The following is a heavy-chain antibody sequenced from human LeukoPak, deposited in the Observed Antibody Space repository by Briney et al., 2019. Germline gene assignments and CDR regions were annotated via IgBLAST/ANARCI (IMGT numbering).Heavy chain of an antibody. D-gene: IGHD1-26*01. CDR1: GFTFDNCR. Sequence: GRSLRLSCAASGFTFDNCRMSWVRQAPGKGLEWVSTVNADGGNTYYADSVKGRFTISRDNSKSTLILQMNSLRVEDTALYYCTKRVKYGGTWDHFADWGQGTLVTVSS. CDR2: VNADGGNT. V-gene: IGHV3-23*01. J-gene: IGHJ4*02. CDR3: TKRVKYGGTWDHFAD.